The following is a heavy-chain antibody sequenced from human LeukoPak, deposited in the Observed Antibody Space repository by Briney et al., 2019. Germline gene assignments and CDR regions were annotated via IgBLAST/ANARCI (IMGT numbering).Heavy chain of an antibody. CDR1: GGSISSYY. CDR2: IYSSGST. Sequence: SETLSLTCTVSGGSISSYYWTWFRQPAGKTLERIGLIYSSGSTLLNPSLKTRVAMSLDLTKNQLSLRLTSLTAADTAMYYCARKDGDYWGQGTLVTVSS. CDR3: ARKDGDY. V-gene: IGHV4-4*07. J-gene: IGHJ4*02.